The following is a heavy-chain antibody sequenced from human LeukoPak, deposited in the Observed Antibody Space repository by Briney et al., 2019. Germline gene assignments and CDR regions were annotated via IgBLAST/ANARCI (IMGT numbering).Heavy chain of an antibody. Sequence: GGSLRLSCAASGFTFSSYEMNWVRQAPGKGLEWVSYISSSGSTIYYADSVEGRFTISRDNAKNSLYLQMNSLRAEDTAVYYCARDLTVVTPYYFDYWGQGTLATVSS. D-gene: IGHD4-23*01. V-gene: IGHV3-48*03. CDR3: ARDLTVVTPYYFDY. CDR1: GFTFSSYE. CDR2: ISSSGSTI. J-gene: IGHJ4*02.